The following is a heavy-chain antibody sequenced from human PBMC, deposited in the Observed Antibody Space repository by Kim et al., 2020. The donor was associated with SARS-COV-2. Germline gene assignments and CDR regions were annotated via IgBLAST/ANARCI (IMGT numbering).Heavy chain of an antibody. CDR1: GGSISSYY. Sequence: SETLSLTCTVSGGSISSYYWSWIRQPPGKGLEWIGYIYYSGSTNYNPSLKSRVTISVDTSKNQFSLKLSSVTAADTAVYYCARDQEHYGDGVRFDPWGQGTLVTVSS. J-gene: IGHJ5*02. D-gene: IGHD4-17*01. CDR3: ARDQEHYGDGVRFDP. CDR2: IYYSGST. V-gene: IGHV4-59*13.